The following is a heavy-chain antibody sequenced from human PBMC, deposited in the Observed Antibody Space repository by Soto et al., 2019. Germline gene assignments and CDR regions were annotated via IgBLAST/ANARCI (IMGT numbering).Heavy chain of an antibody. V-gene: IGHV1-18*04. CDR1: GYTFTSYG. Sequence: GASVKVSSKASGYTFTSYGISWVRQAPGQGLEWMGWISAYNGNTNYAQKLQGRVTMTTDTSTSTAYMELRSLRSDDTAVYYCARSVIPNIYQYYYGMDVWGQGTTVTVSS. CDR3: ARSVIPNIYQYYYGMDV. J-gene: IGHJ6*02. D-gene: IGHD3-16*02. CDR2: ISAYNGNT.